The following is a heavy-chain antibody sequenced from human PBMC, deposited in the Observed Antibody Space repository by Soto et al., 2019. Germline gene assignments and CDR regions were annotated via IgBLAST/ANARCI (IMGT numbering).Heavy chain of an antibody. D-gene: IGHD3-9*01. Sequence: GKALEWLAVISYDGINKYYADSVKGRFTISRDNSKNTLYLQMNSLRAEDTAVYYLLFQAEDGIRDCSTVSAFLLNRSSDL. CDR2: ISYDGINK. J-gene: IGHJ2*01. CDR3: LFQAEDGIRDCSTVSAFLLNRSSDL. V-gene: IGHV3-30*03.